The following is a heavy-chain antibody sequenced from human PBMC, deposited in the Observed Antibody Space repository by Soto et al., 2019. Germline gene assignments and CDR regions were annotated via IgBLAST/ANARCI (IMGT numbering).Heavy chain of an antibody. CDR1: GFTFSSYG. J-gene: IGHJ5*02. CDR3: ARDGGCRDGYTVGCNWFDP. D-gene: IGHD5-12*01. V-gene: IGHV3-33*01. Sequence: GGSLRLSCAASGFTFSSYGMHWVRQAPGKGLEWVAVIWYDGSNKYYADSVKGRFTISRDNSKNTLYLQMNSLRAEDTAVYYCARDGGCRDGYTVGCNWFDPWGQGTLDTVSS. CDR2: IWYDGSNK.